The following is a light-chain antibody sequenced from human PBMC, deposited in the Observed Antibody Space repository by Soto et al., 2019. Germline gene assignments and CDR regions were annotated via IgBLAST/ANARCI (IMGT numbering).Light chain of an antibody. Sequence: DIQMTQSPSSLSASVGDRVTITSRPSLSISNYLNWDQQKPGKAPNLLIYAASSLQWVVPSRFSDGGSGTDFPLTISSLQPEDCATFFYQQSYKPPLTFGGGTRVAIK. V-gene: IGKV1-39*01. J-gene: IGKJ4*01. CDR2: AAS. CDR1: LSISNY. CDR3: QQSYKPPLT.